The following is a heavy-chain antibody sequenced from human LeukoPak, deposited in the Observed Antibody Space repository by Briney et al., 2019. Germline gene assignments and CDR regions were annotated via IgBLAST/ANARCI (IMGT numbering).Heavy chain of an antibody. CDR1: GFTFSSYA. J-gene: IGHJ4*02. CDR3: ARDFRPVVGVGGTFDY. V-gene: IGHV3-30*04. Sequence: HPGRSLRLSCAASGFTFSSYAMDWVRQAPGKGQEWVAVISYDGSNKYYADSVKGRFTISRDNSKNTLYLQMNSLRAEDTAVYYCARDFRPVVGVGGTFDYWGQGTLVTVSS. CDR2: ISYDGSNK. D-gene: IGHD2-2*01.